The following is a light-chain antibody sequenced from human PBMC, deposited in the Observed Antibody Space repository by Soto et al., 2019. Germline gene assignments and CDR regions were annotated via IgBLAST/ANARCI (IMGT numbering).Light chain of an antibody. CDR1: QSVSNNY. J-gene: IGKJ5*01. CDR2: DAS. Sequence: EIVLTQSPGTLSLSPGERATLSCRASQSVSNNYLTWYQQKPGQVPRLLIYDASNRATGIPARFSGSGSGTDFTLTISSLEPEDFAVYYCQQRSNWPITFGQGTRLEIK. V-gene: IGKV3-11*01. CDR3: QQRSNWPIT.